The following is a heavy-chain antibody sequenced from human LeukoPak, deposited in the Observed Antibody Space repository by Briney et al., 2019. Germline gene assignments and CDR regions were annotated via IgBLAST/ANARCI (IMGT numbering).Heavy chain of an antibody. V-gene: IGHV4-4*07. Sequence: SETLSLTCTVSGGSISTYNWTWIRQPAGEGLEWIGRIYTSGSTNYNPSLKSRVTMSVDTSKNQFSLKLTPVTAADTAVYFCATEYYFAMDVWGQGTTVTVSS. CDR3: ATEYYFAMDV. CDR1: GGSISTYN. CDR2: IYTSGST. J-gene: IGHJ6*02.